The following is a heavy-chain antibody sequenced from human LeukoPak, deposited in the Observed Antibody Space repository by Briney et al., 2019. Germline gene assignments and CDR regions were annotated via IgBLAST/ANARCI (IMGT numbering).Heavy chain of an antibody. D-gene: IGHD7-27*01. CDR1: GFTFRNYF. J-gene: IGHJ4*02. V-gene: IGHV3-7*05. Sequence: PGGSLRLSCAASGFTFRNYFMSWVRQAPGKGLEWVANIKEDGSEKYYVDSVKGRFTISRDNSKNTLDLQMNSLRAEDTAVYYCAKANWGSGYWGQGTLVTVSS. CDR3: AKANWGSGY. CDR2: IKEDGSEK.